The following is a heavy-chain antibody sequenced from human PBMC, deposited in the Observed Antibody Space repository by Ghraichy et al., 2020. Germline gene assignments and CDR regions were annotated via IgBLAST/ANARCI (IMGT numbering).Heavy chain of an antibody. CDR3: AKGRASGLALVPFDH. CDR1: GYTFTTYG. D-gene: IGHD3-10*01. V-gene: IGHV1-18*04. CDR2: ISTYNGDT. Sequence: ASVKVSCKASGYTFTTYGITWMRQAPGQGLEWLGWISTYNGDTNYAPNLEGRVSMTTDTSTNTAYMELRSLKSDDTAVYYCAKGRASGLALVPFDHWGQGTLVTVSA. J-gene: IGHJ4*02.